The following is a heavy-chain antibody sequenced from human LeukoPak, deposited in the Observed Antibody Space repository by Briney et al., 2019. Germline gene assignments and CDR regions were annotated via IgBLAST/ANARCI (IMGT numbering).Heavy chain of an antibody. D-gene: IGHD2-2*01. Sequence: SETLSLTCAVYGGSFSGYYWSWVRQPPGKGLEWIGEINHSGSTNYNPSLKSRVTISVDTSKNQFSLKLSSVTAADTAVYYCARELPAPIMGAFDIWGQGTMVTVSS. CDR1: GGSFSGYY. CDR2: INHSGST. J-gene: IGHJ3*02. V-gene: IGHV4-34*01. CDR3: ARELPAPIMGAFDI.